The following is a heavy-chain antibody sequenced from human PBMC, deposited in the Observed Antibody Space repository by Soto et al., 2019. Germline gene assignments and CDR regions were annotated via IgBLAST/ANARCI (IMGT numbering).Heavy chain of an antibody. V-gene: IGHV3-11*05. CDR3: ARDHYGPGWFDP. CDR2: ISSSSSYT. CDR1: GFTFSDYY. Sequence: QVQLVESGGGLVKPGGSLRLSCAASGFTFSDYYMSWIRQAPGKGLEWVSYISSSSSYTNYADSVKGRFTISRDNAKNSLYMQMNSLRAEDTAVYYCARDHYGPGWFDPWGQGTLVTVSS. J-gene: IGHJ5*02. D-gene: IGHD3-10*01.